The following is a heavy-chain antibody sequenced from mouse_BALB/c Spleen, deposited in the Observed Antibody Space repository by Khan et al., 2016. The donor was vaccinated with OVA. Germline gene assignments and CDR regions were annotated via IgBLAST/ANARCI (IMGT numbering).Heavy chain of an antibody. D-gene: IGHD1-3*01. Sequence: QVRLQQSGPGLVAPSQSLSITCTVSGFSLTSYGVHWVRQPPGQGLEWLGVIWAGGSTNYNSDLMSRLSISKDHSKNQVFLKMNSLQTNDTAMYYCARLEDIWGQGTTLTVSS. CDR3: ARLEDI. V-gene: IGHV2-9*02. CDR2: IWAGGST. J-gene: IGHJ2*01. CDR1: GFSLTSYG.